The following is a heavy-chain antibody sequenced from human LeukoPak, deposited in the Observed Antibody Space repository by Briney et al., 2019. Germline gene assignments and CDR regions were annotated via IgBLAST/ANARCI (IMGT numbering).Heavy chain of an antibody. CDR1: GGSISSDDYC. V-gene: IGHV4-31*03. Sequence: SQTLSLTCSVSGGSISSDDYCWNWIRQHPGKGLEWIGYIYYSGSTYYNPSLKSRVALSVDTSKNQLSLKLSSLTAADTAVYYCAKSREEIRGLDAFDIWGQGTMDTVSS. D-gene: IGHD5-24*01. J-gene: IGHJ3*02. CDR3: AKSREEIRGLDAFDI. CDR2: IYYSGST.